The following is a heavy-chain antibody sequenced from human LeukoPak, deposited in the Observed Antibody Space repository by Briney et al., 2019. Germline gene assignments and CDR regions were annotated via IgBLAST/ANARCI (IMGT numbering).Heavy chain of an antibody. J-gene: IGHJ6*03. Sequence: PGGSLRLSCAASGFTFSRYWMSWVRQAPGKGLEWVANINQDGSEKYYVDSVKGRFTISRDNAMNSLYLQMNSLRVEDTAVYYCARPPGWSGYDRGYYYYYVDVWGKGTTVTVSS. CDR3: ARPPGWSGYDRGYYYYYVDV. CDR1: GFTFSRYW. V-gene: IGHV3-7*01. D-gene: IGHD5-12*01. CDR2: INQDGSEK.